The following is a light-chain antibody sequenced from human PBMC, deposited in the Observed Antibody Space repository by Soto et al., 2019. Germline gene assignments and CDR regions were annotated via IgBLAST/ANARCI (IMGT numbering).Light chain of an antibody. V-gene: IGKV3-11*01. CDR2: DAS. Sequence: EIVLTQSPSTLSFSPVERSTLSCMASQSVSSYLAWYQQKPGQAPRLLIYDASNRATGIPARFSGSGSGTDFTLTISSLEPEDFAVYYCQQRSNWPGTFGQGTKVDIK. CDR3: QQRSNWPGT. CDR1: QSVSSY. J-gene: IGKJ1*01.